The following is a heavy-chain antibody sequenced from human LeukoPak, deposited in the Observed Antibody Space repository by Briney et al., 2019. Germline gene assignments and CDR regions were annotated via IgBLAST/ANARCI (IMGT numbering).Heavy chain of an antibody. D-gene: IGHD3-22*01. CDR3: ARGYYDSNAQLFDY. J-gene: IGHJ4*02. Sequence: PGGSLRLSCAASEFTFSSYWMTWVRQAPGKGLEWVSFIFSSSTYLYYTDSVKGRFTISRDNAKNSLYLQMNSLRAEDTAVHYCARGYYDSNAQLFDYWGQGTLVTVSS. CDR1: EFTFSSYW. CDR2: IFSSSTYL. V-gene: IGHV3-21*01.